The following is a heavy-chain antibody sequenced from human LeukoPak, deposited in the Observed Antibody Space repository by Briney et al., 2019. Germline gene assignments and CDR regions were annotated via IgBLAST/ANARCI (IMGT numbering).Heavy chain of an antibody. V-gene: IGHV4-59*08. D-gene: IGHD3-22*01. Sequence: SETLSLTCTVSGGSISSYYWSWIRQPPGKGLEWIGYIYYSGSTNYNPSLKSRVTISVDTSKNQFSLKLSSVTAADTAVYYCARGITMIVDSYYYYGMDVWGQGTTVTVSS. CDR2: IYYSGST. CDR3: ARGITMIVDSYYYYGMDV. J-gene: IGHJ6*02. CDR1: GGSISSYY.